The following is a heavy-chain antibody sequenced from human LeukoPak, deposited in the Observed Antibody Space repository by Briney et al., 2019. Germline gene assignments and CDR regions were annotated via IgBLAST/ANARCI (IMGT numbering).Heavy chain of an antibody. J-gene: IGHJ4*02. V-gene: IGHV3-23*01. CDR3: AKDPLQRTTFYFDY. CDR2: ISVSGDYT. D-gene: IGHD2/OR15-2a*01. Sequence: GGSLRLSCAASGFTFSGSAMSWVRQAPGKGLEWVSTISVSGDYTYYADSAKGRFTVSRDNSKNTLYLQMNSLSADDTAVYYCAKDPLQRTTFYFDYWGQGTLVTVSS. CDR1: GFTFSGSA.